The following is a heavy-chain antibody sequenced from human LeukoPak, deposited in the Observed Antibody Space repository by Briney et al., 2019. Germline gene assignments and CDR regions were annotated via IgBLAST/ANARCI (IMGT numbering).Heavy chain of an antibody. D-gene: IGHD2-8*01. J-gene: IGHJ2*01. CDR3: ARAESRMGDWYFDL. V-gene: IGHV1-69*05. CDR1: GGTFSSYA. CDR2: IIPIFGTA. Sequence: SVKVSCKXSGGTFSSYAISWVRQAPGQGLEWMGGIIPIFGTANYSQKFQGRVTITTDESTSTAYMELSSLRSEDTAVYYCARAESRMGDWYFDLWGRGTLVTVSS.